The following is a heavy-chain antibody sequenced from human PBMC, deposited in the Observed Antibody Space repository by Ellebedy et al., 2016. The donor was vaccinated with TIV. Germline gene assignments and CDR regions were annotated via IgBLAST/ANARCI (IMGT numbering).Heavy chain of an antibody. CDR3: ARKYYFDY. CDR2: IIPIFDIT. J-gene: IGHJ4*02. CDR1: GFTFNDYF. V-gene: IGHV1-69*13. Sequence: ASVKVSCKASGFTFNDYFLHWVRQAPGQRLEWLGRIIPIFDITNYEQEFQGRLTITADDSTSTLYMELSSLRSEDTAIYYCARKYYFDYWGQGTLVTVSS.